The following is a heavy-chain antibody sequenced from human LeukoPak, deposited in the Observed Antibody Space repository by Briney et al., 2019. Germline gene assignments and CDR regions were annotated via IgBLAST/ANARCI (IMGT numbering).Heavy chain of an antibody. CDR3: ARVEMVTNFQFYYFDL. D-gene: IGHD5-24*01. V-gene: IGHV1-2*02. J-gene: IGHJ4*02. CDR2: INLNSGGT. Sequence: ASVKVSCKASGYSFTGFYLHWVRQAPGQGLEWMGWINLNSGGTDSAQKFQGRVTMTRDTSTSTVYMELSSLTSDDTAVYYCARVEMVTNFQFYYFDLWGPGTLVIVSS. CDR1: GYSFTGFY.